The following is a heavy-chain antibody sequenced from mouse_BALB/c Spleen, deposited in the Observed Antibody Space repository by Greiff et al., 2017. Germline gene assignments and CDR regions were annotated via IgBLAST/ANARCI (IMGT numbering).Heavy chain of an antibody. CDR3: AREGGYGGYYAMDY. Sequence: LVESGAELVKPGASVKLSCTASGFNIKDTYMHWVKQRPEQGLEWIGRIDPANGNTKYDPKFQGKATITADTSSNPAYLQLSSLTSEDTAVYCCAREGGYGGYYAMDYWGQGTSVTVSS. V-gene: IGHV14-3*02. J-gene: IGHJ4*01. CDR2: IDPANGNT. D-gene: IGHD2-14*01. CDR1: GFNIKDTY.